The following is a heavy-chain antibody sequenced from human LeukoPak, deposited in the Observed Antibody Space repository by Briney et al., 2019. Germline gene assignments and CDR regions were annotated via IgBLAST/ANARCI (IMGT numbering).Heavy chain of an antibody. J-gene: IGHJ4*02. CDR2: ISSSGSTI. V-gene: IGHV3-48*03. D-gene: IGHD6-13*01. Sequence: GGSLRLSCAAPGFTFSSYEMNWVRQAPGKGLEWVSYISSSGSTIYYADSVKGRFTISRDNAKNSLYLQMNSLRAEDTAVYYCAKQQLDQIDYWGQGTLVTVSS. CDR1: GFTFSSYE. CDR3: AKQQLDQIDY.